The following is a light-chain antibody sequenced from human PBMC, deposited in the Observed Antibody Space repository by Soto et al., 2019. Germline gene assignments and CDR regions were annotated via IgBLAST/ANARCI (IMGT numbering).Light chain of an antibody. J-gene: IGKJ1*01. CDR1: QRVSKS. CDR3: HQRHNWPRT. V-gene: IGKV3-11*01. Sequence: IVLTQSPATMSLSPGERATLSCRARQRVSKSLAWSQQNPGQAPSLLIYNASNRATSIPVRFSGSGSGTDFTLTISSLRPEGLAVYYCHQRHNWPRTFGQGTKVE. CDR2: NAS.